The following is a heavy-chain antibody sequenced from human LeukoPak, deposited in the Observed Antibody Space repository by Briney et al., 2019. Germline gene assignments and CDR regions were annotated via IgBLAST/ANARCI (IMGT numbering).Heavy chain of an antibody. Sequence: GGSLRLSCAASGFTFSSYSMNWVRQAPGKGLEWVSYISSSSSTIYYADSVKGRFTISRDNAKNSLYLQMNSLRAEDTAVYYCARVRPQDGFDIWGQGTMVTVSS. V-gene: IGHV3-48*01. CDR2: ISSSSSTI. J-gene: IGHJ3*02. CDR3: ARVRPQDGFDI. CDR1: GFTFSSYS.